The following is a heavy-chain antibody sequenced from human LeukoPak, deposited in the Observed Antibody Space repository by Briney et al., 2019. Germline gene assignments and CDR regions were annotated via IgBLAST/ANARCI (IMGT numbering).Heavy chain of an antibody. V-gene: IGHV1-46*01. J-gene: IGHJ5*02. D-gene: IGHD1-26*01. CDR2: INPSGDFR. CDR3: ARDYSGQWEQLTGWWIDP. CDR1: GYTFGTHW. Sequence: ASVKVSCKPSGYTFGTHWMHWVRQAPGQGLEWMAIINPSGDFRSYAQKFQGRVTVTRDMSTRTVYMELSDLRPEDTALYYCARDYSGQWEQLTGWWIDPWGQGTLVIVSS.